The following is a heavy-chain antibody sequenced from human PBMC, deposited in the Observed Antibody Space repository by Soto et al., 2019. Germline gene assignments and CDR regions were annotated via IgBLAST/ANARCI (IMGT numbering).Heavy chain of an antibody. CDR3: PRDPPPADY. J-gene: IGHJ4*02. Sequence: QVQLVQSGAEVKKPGASVKVSCKASGYTFTSYAISWVRQAPGQGLEWMGWISAYNGNTNSAQKLQGRVTMTTDTPTSTADMELRTRRSDDTTVYYFPRDPPPADYWGQGTLVTVSS. V-gene: IGHV1-18*01. CDR1: GYTFTSYA. CDR2: ISAYNGNT.